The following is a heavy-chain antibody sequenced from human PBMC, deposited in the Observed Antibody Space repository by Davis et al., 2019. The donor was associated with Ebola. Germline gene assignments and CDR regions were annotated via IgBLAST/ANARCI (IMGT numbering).Heavy chain of an antibody. D-gene: IGHD2-15*01. J-gene: IGHJ1*01. V-gene: IGHV3-23*01. CDR3: VRGGSATAY. Sequence: GESLKISCAGSGFTFTPYAMTWVRQPPGRGLEWVSRISGSGGDPHYADSVKGRFTISRENAKSSLYLQMNSLRAEDTAVFYCVRGGSATAYWGQGTPVTVSS. CDR2: ISGSGGDP. CDR1: GFTFTPYA.